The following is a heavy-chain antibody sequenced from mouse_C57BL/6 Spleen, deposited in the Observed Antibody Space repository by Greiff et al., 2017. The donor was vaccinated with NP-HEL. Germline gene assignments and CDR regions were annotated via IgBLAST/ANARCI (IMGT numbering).Heavy chain of an antibody. CDR1: GYSITSGYD. CDR2: ISYSGST. J-gene: IGHJ3*01. CDR3: ARGGYYDYVWFAY. V-gene: IGHV3-1*01. D-gene: IGHD2-4*01. Sequence: DVQLQESGPGMVKPSQSLSLTCTVTGYSITSGYDWHWIRHFPGNKLEWMGYISYSGSTNYNPSLKSRISITHDTSKNHFFLKLNSVTTEDTATYYCARGGYYDYVWFAYWGQGTLVTVSA.